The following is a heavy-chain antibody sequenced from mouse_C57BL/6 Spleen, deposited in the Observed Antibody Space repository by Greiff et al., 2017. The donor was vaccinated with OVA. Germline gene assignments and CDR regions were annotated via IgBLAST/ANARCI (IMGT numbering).Heavy chain of an antibody. D-gene: IGHD4-1*01. Sequence: QVQLQQPGAELVRPGSSVKLSCKASGYTFTSYWMHWVKQRPIQGLEWIGNIDPSDSETHYNQKFKDKATLTVDKSSSTAYMQLSSLTSEDSAVYYCARAGPLTGTGFDYWGQGTTLTVSS. CDR2: IDPSDSET. V-gene: IGHV1-52*01. J-gene: IGHJ2*01. CDR1: GYTFTSYW. CDR3: ARAGPLTGTGFDY.